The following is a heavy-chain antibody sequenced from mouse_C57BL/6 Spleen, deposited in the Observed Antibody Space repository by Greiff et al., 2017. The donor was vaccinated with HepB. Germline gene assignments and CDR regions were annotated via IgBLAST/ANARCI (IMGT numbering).Heavy chain of an antibody. D-gene: IGHD1-1*01. J-gene: IGHJ4*01. CDR1: GFTFSDYY. CDR2: INYDGSST. Sequence: EVKLVESEGGLVQPGSSMKLSCTASGFTFSDYYMAWVRQVPEKGLEWVANINYDGSSTYYLDSLKSRFIISRDNAKNILYLQMSSLKSEDTATYYCARDRGGSSYYAMDYWGQGTSVTVSS. CDR3: ARDRGGSSYYAMDY. V-gene: IGHV5-16*01.